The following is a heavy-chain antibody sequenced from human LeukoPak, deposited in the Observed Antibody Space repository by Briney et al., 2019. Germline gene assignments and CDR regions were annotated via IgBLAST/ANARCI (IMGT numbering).Heavy chain of an antibody. J-gene: IGHJ4*02. CDR3: ARDVASGSEGYYFDY. CDR1: GCIFDSYG. Sequence: GGSLRLYGAASGCIFDSYGIHWVRQAPGKGLEWVAVIWYAESSTYYTDSVKGRFTISRDNAENSLSLQMNGLRADDTAIYYCARDVASGSEGYYFDYWGQGTLVTVSS. CDR2: IWYAESST. D-gene: IGHD1-26*01. V-gene: IGHV3-33*01.